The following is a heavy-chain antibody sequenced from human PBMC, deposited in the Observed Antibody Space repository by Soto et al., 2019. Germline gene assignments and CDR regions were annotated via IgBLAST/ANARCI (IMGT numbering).Heavy chain of an antibody. Sequence: SETLSLTCTVSGGSISSYYWSWIRQPAGKGLEWIGRIYTSGSTNYNPSLKSRVTMSVDTSKNQFSLKLSSVTAADTAVYYCARGLWELSPDLYYFDYWGQGTLVTVSS. CDR1: GGSISSYY. CDR3: ARGLWELSPDLYYFDY. V-gene: IGHV4-4*07. J-gene: IGHJ4*02. D-gene: IGHD1-26*01. CDR2: IYTSGST.